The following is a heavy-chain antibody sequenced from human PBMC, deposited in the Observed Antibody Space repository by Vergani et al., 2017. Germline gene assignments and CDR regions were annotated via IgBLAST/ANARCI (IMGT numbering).Heavy chain of an antibody. CDR3: ARTYCSSTSCYAFPGYYYYYMDV. J-gene: IGHJ6*03. V-gene: IGHV1-69*13. CDR1: GYTFTSYG. Sequence: QVQLVQSGAEVKKPGASVKVSCKASGYTFTSYGISWVRQAPGQGLEWMGRIIPIFGTANYAQKFQGRVTITADESTSTAYMELSSLRSEDTAVYYCARTYCSSTSCYAFPGYYYYYMDVWGKGTTVTVSS. CDR2: IIPIFGTA. D-gene: IGHD2-2*01.